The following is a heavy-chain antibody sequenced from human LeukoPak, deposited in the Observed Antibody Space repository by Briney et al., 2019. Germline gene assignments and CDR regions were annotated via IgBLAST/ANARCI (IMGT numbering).Heavy chain of an antibody. Sequence: GGSLRLSCAASGLIVSNTYMSWVRQAPGKGLEWISVLYYGGDTFYADSVKGRFTISSDKSKNTLYLQMNSLRPDDTAVYYCATEDAYSVHLWGQGTMVTVSS. CDR3: ATEDAYSVHL. CDR1: GLIVSNTY. V-gene: IGHV3-66*02. D-gene: IGHD2-21*01. J-gene: IGHJ3*01. CDR2: LYYGGDT.